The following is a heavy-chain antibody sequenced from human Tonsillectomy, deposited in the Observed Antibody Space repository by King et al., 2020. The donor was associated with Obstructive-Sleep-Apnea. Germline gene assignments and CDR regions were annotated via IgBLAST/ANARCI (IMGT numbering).Heavy chain of an antibody. Sequence: VQLVESGGGVVQPGRSLRLSCAASGFTFSSYGIHWVRQAPGKGLEWVAVISYDGSIKYYADSVKGRFTISRDNSKNTLYLQLNSLRAEDTAVYYCAKDCGDYYDSSGHYYVVGWPDYWGQGTLVTVSS. D-gene: IGHD3-22*01. V-gene: IGHV3-30*18. CDR1: GFTFSSYG. J-gene: IGHJ4*02. CDR3: AKDCGDYYDSSGHYYVVGWPDY. CDR2: ISYDGSIK.